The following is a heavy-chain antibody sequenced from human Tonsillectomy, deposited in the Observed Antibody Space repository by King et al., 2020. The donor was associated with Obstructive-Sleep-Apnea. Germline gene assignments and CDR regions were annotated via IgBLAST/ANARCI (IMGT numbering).Heavy chain of an antibody. Sequence: VQLVESGAEVKKPGASVKVSCKASGYTFTGYYIHWVRQAPGQGLEWMGCSNPNSGVTNYAQKFQGRVTMTRDTSITTAHMEVSRLTSDDTAVYYCARDFGDWFDPWGQGTLVTVSS. V-gene: IGHV1-2*02. CDR3: ARDFGDWFDP. CDR1: GYTFTGYY. CDR2: SNPNSGVT. D-gene: IGHD3-16*01. J-gene: IGHJ5*02.